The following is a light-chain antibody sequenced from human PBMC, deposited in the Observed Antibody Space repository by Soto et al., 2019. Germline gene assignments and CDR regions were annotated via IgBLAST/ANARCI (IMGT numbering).Light chain of an antibody. V-gene: IGKV1-12*01. CDR1: QGIYSR. Sequence: DIQMTQAPSSVSGSVGDTVAMTCRASQGIYSRLAWYQQKPGKAPQLLIYGASTLQSGVPSRFSGSGSGTHFTLTVSSLQPEDFATYYCQQLFIYPPTFGPGTKVDIK. J-gene: IGKJ3*01. CDR2: GAS. CDR3: QQLFIYPPT.